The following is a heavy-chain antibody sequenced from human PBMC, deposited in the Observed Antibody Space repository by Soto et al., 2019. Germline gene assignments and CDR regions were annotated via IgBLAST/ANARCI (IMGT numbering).Heavy chain of an antibody. J-gene: IGHJ6*02. Sequence: QLQLQESGPGLVKPSETLSLTCTVSGGSISSSSYYWGWIRQPPGKGLEWIGSIYYSGSTYYNPSLKSRVTISVDTSKNQFSLKLSSVTAADTAVYYCARHPDPFVVPAAMPYYYYYGMDVWGQGTTVTVSS. CDR1: GGSISSSSYY. V-gene: IGHV4-39*01. D-gene: IGHD2-2*01. CDR3: ARHPDPFVVPAAMPYYYYYGMDV. CDR2: IYYSGST.